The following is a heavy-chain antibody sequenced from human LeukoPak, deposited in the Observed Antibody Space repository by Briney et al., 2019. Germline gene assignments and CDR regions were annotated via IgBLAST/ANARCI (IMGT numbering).Heavy chain of an antibody. J-gene: IGHJ4*02. V-gene: IGHV3-23*01. CDR3: AKRGVVIRVILVGFHKEAYYFDS. D-gene: IGHD3-22*01. CDR1: GITVSNYG. CDR2: ISNSSGGA. Sequence: GGSLRLSCSVSGITVSNYGMSLGRQAPGKGLEWVSGISNSSGGAKYADSVKGRFTISRDNPKNTLYLQMNSLRAEDTAVYFCAKRGVVIRVILVGFHKEAYYFDSWGQGALVTVSS.